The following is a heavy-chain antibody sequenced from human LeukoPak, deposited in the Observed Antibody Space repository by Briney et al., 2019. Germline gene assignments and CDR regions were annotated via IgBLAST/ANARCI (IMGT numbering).Heavy chain of an antibody. J-gene: IGHJ4*02. CDR1: GASISTYY. CDR3: ARVGQGNFDY. Sequence: PSETLSLTCTVSGASISTYYWSWIRQPPGKGLEWIGYIYYSGNTKYDPSLKSRVTISVDTYKNQFSLNLSSVTAADTAVYYCARVGQGNFDYWGQGTLVTVSS. D-gene: IGHD3-10*01. V-gene: IGHV4-59*01. CDR2: IYYSGNT.